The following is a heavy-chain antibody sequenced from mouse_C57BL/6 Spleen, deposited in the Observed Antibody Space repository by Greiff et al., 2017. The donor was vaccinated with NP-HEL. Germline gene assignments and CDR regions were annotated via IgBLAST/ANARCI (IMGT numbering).Heavy chain of an antibody. J-gene: IGHJ3*01. V-gene: IGHV1-19*01. D-gene: IGHD2-3*01. CDR1: GYTFTDYY. CDR2: INPYNGGT. Sequence: EVTLVASGPVLVKPGASVKMSCKASGYTFTDYYMNWVKQSHGKSLEWIGVINPYNGGTSSNQKFTGKAPLTVDKSSSTAYMELNSLTSEDSAVYYCARGRDIGYDGYSWFAYWGQGTLVTVSA. CDR3: ARGRDIGYDGYSWFAY.